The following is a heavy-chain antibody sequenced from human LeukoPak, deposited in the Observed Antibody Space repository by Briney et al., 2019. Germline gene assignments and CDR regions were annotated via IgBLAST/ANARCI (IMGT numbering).Heavy chain of an antibody. CDR1: GFTFSIYW. CDR3: AREISSWYRTEGRFDP. J-gene: IGHJ5*02. CDR2: IKQDGSEK. Sequence: GGSLRLSCAASGFTFSIYWMSWVRRAPGKGLEWVANIKQDGSEKYYVDSMKGRFTISRDNAKNSLYLQMNTLRAEDTAVYYCAREISSWYRTEGRFDPWGQGTLVTVSS. D-gene: IGHD6-13*01. V-gene: IGHV3-7*01.